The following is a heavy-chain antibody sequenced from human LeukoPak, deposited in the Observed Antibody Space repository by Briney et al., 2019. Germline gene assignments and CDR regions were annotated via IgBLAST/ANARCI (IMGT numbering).Heavy chain of an antibody. V-gene: IGHV4-4*07. J-gene: IGHJ3*02. CDR1: GGSISSYY. CDR2: IYTTGST. D-gene: IGHD3-22*01. CDR3: ARHLRGYDSSGYYYYSADAFDI. Sequence: SETLSLTCTVSGGSISSYYWTWIRQPAGKGLEWIGRIYTTGSTNYNPSLNSRVTMSVDTSKNQFSLKLSSVTAADTAVYYCARHLRGYDSSGYYYYSADAFDIWGQGTMVTVSS.